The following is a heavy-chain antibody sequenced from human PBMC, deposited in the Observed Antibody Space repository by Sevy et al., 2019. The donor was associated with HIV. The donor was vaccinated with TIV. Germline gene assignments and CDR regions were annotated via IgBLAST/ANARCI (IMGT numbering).Heavy chain of an antibody. CDR1: AFTFSSYS. J-gene: IGHJ4*02. CDR3: ARLSGYSSSWSYFDY. V-gene: IGHV3-48*01. CDR2: ISSSTSTI. D-gene: IGHD6-13*01. Sequence: GGSLRLSCAASAFTFSSYSMNWVCQAPGKGLEWVSYISSSTSTIYYADSVKGRFTISRDNAKNSLYLQMNSLRAEDTAVYYCARLSGYSSSWSYFDYWGQGTLVTVSS.